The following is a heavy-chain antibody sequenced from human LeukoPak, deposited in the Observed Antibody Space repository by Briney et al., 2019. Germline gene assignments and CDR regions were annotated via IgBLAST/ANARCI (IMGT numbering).Heavy chain of an antibody. CDR1: GCTFSGSA. D-gene: IGHD2-2*01. J-gene: IGHJ3*02. CDR3: TRHTPIPYCSSTSCYEDAFDI. V-gene: IGHV3-73*01. CDR2: IRSKANSYAT. Sequence: PGGTLRLSCDASGCTFSGSARHWVRQASGKGLEWVGRIRSKANSYATAYAASVKGRFTISRDDSKNTAYLQMNSLKTEDTAVYYCTRHTPIPYCSSTSCYEDAFDIWGQGTMVTVSS.